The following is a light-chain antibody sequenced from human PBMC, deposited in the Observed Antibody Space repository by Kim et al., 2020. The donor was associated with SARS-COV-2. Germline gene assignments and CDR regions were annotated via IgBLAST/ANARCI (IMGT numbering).Light chain of an antibody. CDR3: QVWDSSSDLL. CDR1: NIGSKS. J-gene: IGLJ2*01. V-gene: IGLV3-21*04. CDR2: YDS. Sequence: SFELTQPSSVSVAPGKTATITCGGKNIGSKSVHWYQQKPGQAPVLVIYYDSDRPSGIPERFSGSNSANTATLTISRVEAGDEADYYCQVWDSSSDLLFGGGTQLTVL.